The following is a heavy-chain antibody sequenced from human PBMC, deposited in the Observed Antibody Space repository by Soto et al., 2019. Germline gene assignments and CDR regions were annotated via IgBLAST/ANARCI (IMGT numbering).Heavy chain of an antibody. J-gene: IGHJ5*02. CDR2: IHASGNT. CDR3: ARSSHKESWFDP. CDR1: GGSLNNFY. Sequence: SETLSLTCSVSGGSLNNFYWNWIRQTAGKGLEWIGRIHASGNTNYNPSLKSRATLSVDTSKNQFSLKVRSVTAADTAVYYCARSSHKESWFDPWGQGTLVTVS. V-gene: IGHV4-4*07. D-gene: IGHD6-19*01.